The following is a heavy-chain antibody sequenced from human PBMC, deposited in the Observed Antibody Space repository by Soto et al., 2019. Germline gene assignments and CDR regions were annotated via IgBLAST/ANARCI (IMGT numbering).Heavy chain of an antibody. CDR1: GFTFSSYA. Sequence: EVQLLESGGGLVQPGGSLRLSCAASGFTFSSYAMSWVRQAPGKGLEWVSAISGSGGSTYYADSVKGRFTISRDNSTTTLYLQMNSLRAEDTAVYYCAKCKALVIAVAPVDYWGQGTLVTVSS. J-gene: IGHJ4*02. D-gene: IGHD6-19*01. V-gene: IGHV3-23*01. CDR2: ISGSGGST. CDR3: AKCKALVIAVAPVDY.